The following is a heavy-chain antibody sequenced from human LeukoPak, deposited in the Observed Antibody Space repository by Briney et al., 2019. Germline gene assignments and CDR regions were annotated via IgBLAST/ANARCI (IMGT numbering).Heavy chain of an antibody. V-gene: IGHV3-11*06. D-gene: IGHD2-2*01. CDR3: ARDRGTTSSSGWYFDP. CDR2: ISGSSIYT. Sequence: GGSLRLSCAASGFTFSDYHMTWIRQAPGKGLEWVSYISGSSIYTRYADSVKGRFSISRDNSKNTLYLQMNSLRPEDTAVYYCARDRGTTSSSGWYFDPWGRGTLVTVSS. J-gene: IGHJ2*01. CDR1: GFTFSDYH.